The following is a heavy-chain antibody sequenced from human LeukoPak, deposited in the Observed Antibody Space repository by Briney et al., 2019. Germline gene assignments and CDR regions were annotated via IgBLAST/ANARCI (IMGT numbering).Heavy chain of an antibody. V-gene: IGHV3-48*04. CDR1: GFTFSSYS. CDR3: ARDPRRGIVVDPADY. CDR2: ISSSSSTI. Sequence: GGSLRLSCAASGFTFSSYSMNWVRQAPGKGLEWVSYISSSSSTIYYADSVKGRFTISRDNAKNSLYLQMNSLRAEDTAVYYCARDPRRGIVVDPADYWGQGTLVTVSS. J-gene: IGHJ4*02. D-gene: IGHD3-22*01.